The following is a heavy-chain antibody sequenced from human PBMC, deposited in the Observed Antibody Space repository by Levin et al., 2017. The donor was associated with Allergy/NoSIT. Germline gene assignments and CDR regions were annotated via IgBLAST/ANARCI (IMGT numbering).Heavy chain of an antibody. CDR3: ARTRRVTIAVAGRYYFDY. CDR2: IDWDDDK. J-gene: IGHJ4*02. CDR1: GFSLSTSGLC. D-gene: IGHD6-19*01. V-gene: IGHV2-70*11. Sequence: SGPTLVKPTQTLTLTCSFSGFSLSTSGLCVSWIRQPPGKALEWLARIDWDDDKWYSTSLKTRLTISKDTSKNLVVLTMTNMDPMDTATYYCARTRRVTIAVAGRYYFDYWGLGTLVTVSS.